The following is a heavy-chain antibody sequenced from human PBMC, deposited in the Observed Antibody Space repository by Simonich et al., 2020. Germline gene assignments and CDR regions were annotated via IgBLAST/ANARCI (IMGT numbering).Heavy chain of an antibody. Sequence: EVQLVQSGAEVKKPGESLKSSCKGSGYSFTSDWIGWVRQMPGKGLEWMGSIYPGDSDTRYSPAFQGQVTSSAEKSISTAYLQWSSLKASDTAMYYCVRKGNRSDYFDYWGQGTLVTVSS. CDR3: VRKGNRSDYFDY. CDR2: IYPGDSDT. D-gene: IGHD3-3*01. CDR1: GYSFTSDW. J-gene: IGHJ4*02. V-gene: IGHV5-51*03.